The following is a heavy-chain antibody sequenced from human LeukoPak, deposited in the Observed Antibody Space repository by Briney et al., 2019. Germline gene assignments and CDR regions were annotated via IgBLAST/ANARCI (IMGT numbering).Heavy chain of an antibody. CDR3: VRHPGSYNVLTGYSYYFDY. J-gene: IGHJ4*02. V-gene: IGHV3-7*01. CDR1: GFTFSSYV. Sequence: GGSLRLSCAASGFTFSSYVMHWVRQAPGKGLEWVANIKHDGSDHYYADSVAGRFTISRDNAKNSLYLEMSSLRAEDAAVYFCVRHPGSYNVLTGYSYYFDYWGQGTLVTVSS. CDR2: IKHDGSDH. D-gene: IGHD3-9*01.